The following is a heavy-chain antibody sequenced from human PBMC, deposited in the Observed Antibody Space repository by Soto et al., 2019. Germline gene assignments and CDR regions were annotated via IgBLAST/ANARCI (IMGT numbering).Heavy chain of an antibody. Sequence: ASVKVSCKASGYSFTSYGISWVRQAPGQGLEWMGWISAYNGYTNYAQNFQGRVIMTTDTSTSTSYMELGNLTSDDTAVYYCARDNGYSSGRYAPDFWGRGTLVTVSS. CDR3: ARDNGYSSGRYAPDF. J-gene: IGHJ4*02. CDR1: GYSFTSYG. D-gene: IGHD6-19*01. CDR2: ISAYNGYT. V-gene: IGHV1-18*01.